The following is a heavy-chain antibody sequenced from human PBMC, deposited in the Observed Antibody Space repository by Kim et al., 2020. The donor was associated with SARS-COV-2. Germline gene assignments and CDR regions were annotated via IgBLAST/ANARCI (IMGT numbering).Heavy chain of an antibody. V-gene: IGHV4-59*01. J-gene: IGHJ5*02. CDR3: ARVFGCTSCYTTDNWFDP. CDR1: GGSISSYY. D-gene: IGHD2-2*02. CDR2: IYYSGST. Sequence: SETLSLTCTVSGGSISSYYWSWIRQPPGKGLEWIGYIYYSGSTNYNPSLKSRVTISVDTSKNQFSLKLSSVTAADTAVYYCARVFGCTSCYTTDNWFDPWGQGTLVTVSS.